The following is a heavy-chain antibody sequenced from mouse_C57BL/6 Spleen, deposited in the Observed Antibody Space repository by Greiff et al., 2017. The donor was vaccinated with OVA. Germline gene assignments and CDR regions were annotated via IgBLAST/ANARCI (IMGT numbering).Heavy chain of an antibody. J-gene: IGHJ1*03. V-gene: IGHV1-64*01. CDR3: ARTVGSNWYFDV. CDR1: GYTFTSYW. CDR2: IHPNSGST. Sequence: QVQLKQSGAELVKPGASVKLSCKASGYTFTSYWMHWVKQRPGQGLEWIGMIHPNSGSTNYNEKFKSKATLTVDKSSSTAYMQLSSLTSEDSAVYYCARTVGSNWYFDVWGTGTTVTVSS. D-gene: IGHD1-1*01.